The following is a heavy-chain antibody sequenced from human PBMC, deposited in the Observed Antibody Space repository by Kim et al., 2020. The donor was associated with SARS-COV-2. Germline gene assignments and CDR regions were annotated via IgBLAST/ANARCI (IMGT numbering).Heavy chain of an antibody. CDR3: AAVRDCTGGGCHYDGLSWFDP. Sequence: SVKVSCKAPGFTFIGSAMQWVRQARGQHPDWIGWIVVGNDNTDYAQKFQERVTITRDMSTRTAYMELSRLRSEETAVYYCAAVRDCTGGGCHYDGLSWFDPWGQGTLVTVSS. D-gene: IGHD2-8*02. CDR1: GFTFIGSA. V-gene: IGHV1-58*02. J-gene: IGHJ5*02. CDR2: IVVGNDNT.